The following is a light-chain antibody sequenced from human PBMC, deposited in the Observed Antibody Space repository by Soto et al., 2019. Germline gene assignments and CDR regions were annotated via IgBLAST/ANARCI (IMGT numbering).Light chain of an antibody. CDR3: SSYTTSSTLYVV. CDR2: DVT. Sequence: QSALTQPASVSGSPGQSITISCTGTSSDVGGYNYVSWYQQHPGKAPKLMIYDVTNRPSGVSNRFSGSKYGDTASLTISGLQAEDEADYYCSSYTTSSTLYVVFGGGTQLTVL. CDR1: SSDVGGYNY. J-gene: IGLJ2*01. V-gene: IGLV2-14*01.